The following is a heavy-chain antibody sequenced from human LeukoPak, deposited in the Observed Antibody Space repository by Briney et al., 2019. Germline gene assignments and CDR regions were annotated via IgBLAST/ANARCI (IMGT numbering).Heavy chain of an antibody. CDR2: IYYSGST. Sequence: PSETLSLTCTVSGGSISSYYWSWIRQPPGKGLEWIGYIYYSGSTNYNPSLESRVTISVDTSKNQFSLKLSSVTAADTAVYYCARLNTYDFWSGIYYFDYWGQGTLVTVSS. CDR3: ARLNTYDFWSGIYYFDY. CDR1: GGSISSYY. D-gene: IGHD3-3*01. V-gene: IGHV4-59*08. J-gene: IGHJ4*02.